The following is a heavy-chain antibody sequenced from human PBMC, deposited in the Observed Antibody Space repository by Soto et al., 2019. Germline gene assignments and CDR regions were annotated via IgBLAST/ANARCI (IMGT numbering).Heavy chain of an antibody. CDR1: GGSISSGGYY. D-gene: IGHD3-22*01. J-gene: IGHJ3*02. CDR2: IYYSGST. Sequence: KASDTLSLTCTVSGGSISSGGYYWSWIRQHPGKGLEWIGYIYYSGSTYYNPSLKSRVTISVDTSKNQFSLKLSSVTAADTAVYYCARDLRGNYYDSSGYTDDDAFDIWGQGTMVTVSS. V-gene: IGHV4-31*02. CDR3: ARDLRGNYYDSSGYTDDDAFDI.